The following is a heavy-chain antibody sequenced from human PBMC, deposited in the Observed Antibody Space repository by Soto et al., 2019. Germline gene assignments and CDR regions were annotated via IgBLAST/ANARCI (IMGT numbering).Heavy chain of an antibody. V-gene: IGHV1-46*03. D-gene: IGHD3-10*01. CDR2: INPSGGST. J-gene: IGHJ4*02. Sequence: QVQLVQSGAEVKKPGASVKVSCKASGYTFTSYYMHWVRQAPGQGLEWMGIINPSGGSTSYAQKFQGRVTMTRDTTTSTVDMELSSLRSEDTAVYYCASLYGSGSDGFDYWGQGTLVTVSS. CDR1: GYTFTSYY. CDR3: ASLYGSGSDGFDY.